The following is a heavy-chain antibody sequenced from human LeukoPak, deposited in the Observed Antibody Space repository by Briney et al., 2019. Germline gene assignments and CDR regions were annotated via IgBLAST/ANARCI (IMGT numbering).Heavy chain of an antibody. CDR2: IIPILGIA. CDR1: GYTFTSYD. CDR3: ARDRNWNLDY. J-gene: IGHJ4*02. D-gene: IGHD1-1*01. Sequence: ASVKVFCKASGYTFTSYDISWVRQAPGQGLEWMGRIIPILGIANYAQKFQGRVTITADKSTSTAYMELSSLRSEDTAVYYCARDRNWNLDYWGQGTLVTVSS. V-gene: IGHV1-69*04.